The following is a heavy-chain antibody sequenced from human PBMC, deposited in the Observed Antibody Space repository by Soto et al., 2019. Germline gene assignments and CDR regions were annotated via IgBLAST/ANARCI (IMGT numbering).Heavy chain of an antibody. Sequence: ASVKVSCKVSGYTLTELSMHWVRQAPGKGLEWMGGFDPEDGETIYAQKFQGRVTMTEDTSTDTAYMELSSLRSEDTAVYYCATEGRMVRHYYYGMDVWGQGTTVTVSS. V-gene: IGHV1-24*01. CDR1: GYTLTELS. CDR3: ATEGRMVRHYYYGMDV. J-gene: IGHJ6*02. CDR2: FDPEDGET. D-gene: IGHD5-18*01.